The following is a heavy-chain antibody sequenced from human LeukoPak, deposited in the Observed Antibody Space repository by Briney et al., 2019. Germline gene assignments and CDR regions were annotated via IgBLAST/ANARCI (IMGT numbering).Heavy chain of an antibody. J-gene: IGHJ4*02. CDR1: GFTFSSYW. CDR3: AKDLSVVAGTLDY. CDR2: ISYDGSNK. V-gene: IGHV3-30*18. D-gene: IGHD6-19*01. Sequence: PGGSLRLSCAASGFTFSSYWMHWVRQAPGKGLEWVAVISYDGSNKYYADSVKGRFTISRDNSKNTLYLQMNSLRAEDTAVYYCAKDLSVVAGTLDYWGQGTLVTVSS.